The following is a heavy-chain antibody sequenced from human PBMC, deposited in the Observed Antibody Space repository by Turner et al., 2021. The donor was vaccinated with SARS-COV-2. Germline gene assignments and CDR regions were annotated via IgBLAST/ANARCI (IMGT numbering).Heavy chain of an antibody. CDR2: IYYSGST. J-gene: IGHJ5*02. Sequence: QLQLQESGPGLVKPSETLYLTCTVSGGSISSSSYYWGWIRQPPGKGLEWIGSIYYSGSTYYNPSLKSRVTISVDTSKNQFSLKLSSVTAADTAVYYCARQGREQWLASNWFDPWGQGTLVTVSS. D-gene: IGHD6-19*01. CDR1: GGSISSSSYY. CDR3: ARQGREQWLASNWFDP. V-gene: IGHV4-39*01.